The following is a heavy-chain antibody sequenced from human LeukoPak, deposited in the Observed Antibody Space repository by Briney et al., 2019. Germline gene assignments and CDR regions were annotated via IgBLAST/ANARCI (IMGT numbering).Heavy chain of an antibody. CDR2: IGYGGDNT. J-gene: IGHJ4*02. D-gene: IGHD4-17*01. CDR1: GFTFTDYA. V-gene: IGHV3-23*01. CDR3: AKDPHPYGDSVGGYHFDY. Sequence: GGSLRLSCAASGFTFTDYAMNWVRQAPGKGLEWVSGIGYGGDNTYYADSVKGRFTISRDNPRNTLNLALNSLRAEDTAVYYCAKDPHPYGDSVGGYHFDYWGQGTLVTVSS.